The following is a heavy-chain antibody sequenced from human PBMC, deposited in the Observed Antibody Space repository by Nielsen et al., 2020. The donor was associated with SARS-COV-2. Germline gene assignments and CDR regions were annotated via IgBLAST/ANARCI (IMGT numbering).Heavy chain of an antibody. CDR2: IYSGGSST. CDR3: AKSYPQITIFGVVTTGVGDHYRRSAFDI. CDR1: GFTFSSYA. V-gene: IGHV3-23*03. D-gene: IGHD3-3*01. J-gene: IGHJ3*02. Sequence: GESLKISCAASGFTFSSYAMSWVRQAPGKGLEWVSVIYSGGSSTYYADSVKGRFTISRDNSKNTLYLQMNSLRAEDTAVYYCAKSYPQITIFGVVTTGVGDHYRRSAFDIWGQGTMVTVSS.